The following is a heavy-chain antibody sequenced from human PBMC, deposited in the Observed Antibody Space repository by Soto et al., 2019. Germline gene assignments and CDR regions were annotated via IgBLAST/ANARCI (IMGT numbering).Heavy chain of an antibody. CDR2: ISYTGTT. CDR1: DGKIKDHYYH. D-gene: IGHD1-7*01. J-gene: IGHJ4*02. Sequence: SQTLPLPCSVADGKIKDHYYHRGRVHQPPGKGLEWIASISYTGTTYYSPSLKNRVAKSIDTSRNQFSLKLTSVTAADTAMYYCASQKLDVPAFFDYWGQGILVTVSS. CDR3: ASQKLDVPAFFDY. V-gene: IGHV4-39*01.